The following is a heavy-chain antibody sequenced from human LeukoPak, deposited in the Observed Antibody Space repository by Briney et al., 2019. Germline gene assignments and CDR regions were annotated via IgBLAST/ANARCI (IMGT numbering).Heavy chain of an antibody. D-gene: IGHD5-18*01. CDR3: ARVDGYSSGYYFDS. Sequence: GASVKVSCKASGYTFTSYGISWVRQAPGQGLEWMGWITTYNGNTKSAQRFQGRVTMTTETSTSTAYMELRSLRSDDTAVYYCARVDGYSSGYYFDSWGQGTLVTVSS. J-gene: IGHJ4*02. CDR1: GYTFTSYG. CDR2: ITTYNGNT. V-gene: IGHV1-18*01.